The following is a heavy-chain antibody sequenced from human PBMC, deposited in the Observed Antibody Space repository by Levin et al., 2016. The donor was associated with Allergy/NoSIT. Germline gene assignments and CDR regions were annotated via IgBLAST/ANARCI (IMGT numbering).Heavy chain of an antibody. J-gene: IGHJ5*02. CDR3: ARVFGYCSSTSCYHWFDP. CDR2: INHSGST. Sequence: SETLSLTCAVYGGSFSGYYWSWIRQPPGKGLEWIGEINHSGSTNYNPSLKSRVTISVDTSKNQFSLKLSSVTAADTAVYYCARVFGYCSSTSCYHWFDPWGQGTLVTVSS. D-gene: IGHD2-2*03. CDR1: GGSFSGYY. V-gene: IGHV4-34*01.